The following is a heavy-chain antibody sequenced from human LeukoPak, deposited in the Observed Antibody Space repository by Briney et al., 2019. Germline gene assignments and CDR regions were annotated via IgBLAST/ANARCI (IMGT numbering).Heavy chain of an antibody. CDR1: GFTVSSYA. V-gene: IGHV3-23*01. CDR2: ISGSGGST. Sequence: PGGCLRLSCAASGFTVSSYAMGWVRQAPGKGLEWGSGISGSGGSTYYADSVKGRFTISRDNSKNTLYLQMNSLRAENTAVYYYARTKGAHDGDNTFDYGGQGTLVTVSS. J-gene: IGHJ4*02. D-gene: IGHD4-17*01. CDR3: ARTKGAHDGDNTFDY.